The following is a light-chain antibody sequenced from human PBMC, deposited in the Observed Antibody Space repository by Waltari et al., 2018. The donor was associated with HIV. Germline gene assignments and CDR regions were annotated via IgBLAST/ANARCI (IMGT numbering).Light chain of an antibody. CDR3: QQYHDWYT. CDR1: QSVSRH. Sequence: EIVMTQSPATLSVSPGESATLSCRASQSVSRHVAWYQQKPGQAPRLLIYDASIRATGTPARIRGSGSGTDFTLTVSILQSEDFAIYYCQQYHDWYTVGQGTKL. J-gene: IGKJ2*01. V-gene: IGKV3D-15*03. CDR2: DAS.